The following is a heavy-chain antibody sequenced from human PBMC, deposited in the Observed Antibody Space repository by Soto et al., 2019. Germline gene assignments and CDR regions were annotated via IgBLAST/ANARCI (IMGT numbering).Heavy chain of an antibody. CDR3: ASSYYYDSRGHYYKWFDP. CDR2: IYYSGST. Sequence: TSETLSLTCTVSGGSISSGDYYWSWIRQPPGKGLEWIGYIYYSGSTYYNPSLKSRVTISVDTSKNQFSLKLSSVTAPDTAVYYCASSYYYDSRGHYYKWFDPFGQGTL. J-gene: IGHJ5*02. V-gene: IGHV4-30-4*01. D-gene: IGHD3-22*01. CDR1: GGSISSGDYY.